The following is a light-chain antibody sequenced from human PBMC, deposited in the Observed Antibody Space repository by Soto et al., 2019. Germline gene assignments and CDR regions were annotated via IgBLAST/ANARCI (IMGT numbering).Light chain of an antibody. CDR1: QSVSSNY. CDR3: QQYGSSYT. J-gene: IGKJ2*01. Sequence: EIVLTQSPGTLSLSPGERATLSCRASQSVSSNYLAWYQQKPGQAPRLLIYGASSRATGIPDRFSGSGSGTDFTLTISRLEPGDFVVYYCQQYGSSYTFGQGTK. V-gene: IGKV3-20*01. CDR2: GAS.